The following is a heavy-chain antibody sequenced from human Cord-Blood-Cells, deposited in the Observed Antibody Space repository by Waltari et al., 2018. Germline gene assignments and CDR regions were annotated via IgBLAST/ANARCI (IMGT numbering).Heavy chain of an antibody. J-gene: IGHJ4*02. Sequence: EVQLVESGGGLVQPGGSLRLSCAAAGFTFSSYGMSWVRQAPGKGLEWVANIKQDGSEKYYVDSVKGRFTISRDNAKNSLYLQMNSLRAEDTAVYYCARSRAEGLDFDYWGQGTLVTVSS. CDR1: GFTFSSYG. V-gene: IGHV3-7*05. CDR3: ARSRAEGLDFDY. CDR2: IKQDGSEK.